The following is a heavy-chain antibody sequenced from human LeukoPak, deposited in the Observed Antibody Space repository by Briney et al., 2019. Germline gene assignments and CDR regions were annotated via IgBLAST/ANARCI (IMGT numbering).Heavy chain of an antibody. D-gene: IGHD6-13*01. CDR3: AKSGIAAAGQRGYFDY. V-gene: IGHV3-30*18. CDR1: GFTFSSYG. CDR2: ISNDGSNK. Sequence: GGSLRLSCAAPGFTFSSYGIHWLRQAPGKGLEWVAVISNDGSNKYYADSVKGRFTISRDNSKNTVYLQMNSLRGEDTAVYYCAKSGIAAAGQRGYFDYWGQGTLVTVSS. J-gene: IGHJ4*02.